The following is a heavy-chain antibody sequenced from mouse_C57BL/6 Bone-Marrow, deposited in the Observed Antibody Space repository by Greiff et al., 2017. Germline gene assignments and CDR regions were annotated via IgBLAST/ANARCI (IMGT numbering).Heavy chain of an antibody. D-gene: IGHD2-3*01. Sequence: VQLVESGAELVRPGASVTLSCKASGYTFTDYEMHWVKQTPVHGLEWIGAIDPETGGTAYNQKFKGKAILTADKSSSTAYMELRSLTSEDSAVYYCTRFDGPGGQGTSVTVSS. CDR1: GYTFTDYE. J-gene: IGHJ4*01. CDR3: TRFDGP. V-gene: IGHV1-15*01. CDR2: IDPETGGT.